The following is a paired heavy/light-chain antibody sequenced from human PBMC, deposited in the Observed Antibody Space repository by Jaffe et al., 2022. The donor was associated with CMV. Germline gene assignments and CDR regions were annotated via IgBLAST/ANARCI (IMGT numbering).Light chain of an antibody. CDR3: QQYYSYPLT. V-gene: IGKV1-8*01. CDR1: QGISSY. J-gene: IGKJ4*01. CDR2: AAS. Sequence: AIRITQSPSSLSASTGDRVTITCRASQGISSYLAWYQQKPGKAPKLLIYAASTLQSGVPSRFSGSGSGTDFTLTISCLQSEDFATYYCQQYYSYPLTFGGGTKVEIK.
Heavy chain of an antibody. CDR1: GGTFSSYA. CDR2: IIPIFGTA. CDR3: ARWGANYYDSSGDPNWFDP. J-gene: IGHJ5*02. D-gene: IGHD3-22*01. V-gene: IGHV1-69*01. Sequence: QVQLVQSGAEVKKPGSSVKVSCKASGGTFSSYAISWVRQAPGQGLEWMGGIIPIFGTANYAQKFQGRVTITADESTSTAYMELSSLRSEDTAVYYCARWGANYYDSSGDPNWFDPWGQGTLVTVSS.